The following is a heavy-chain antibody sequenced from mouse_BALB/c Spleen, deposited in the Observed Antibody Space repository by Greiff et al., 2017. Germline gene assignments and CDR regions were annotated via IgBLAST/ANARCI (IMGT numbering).Heavy chain of an antibody. D-gene: IGHD1-1*01. CDR3: ARDYYGSLYAMDY. CDR2: IWGDGST. J-gene: IGHJ4*01. Sequence: VQVVESGPGLVAPSQSLSITCTVSGFSLTGYGVNWVRQPPGKGLEWLGMIWGDGSTDYNSALKSRLSISKDNSKSQVFLKMNSLQTDDTARYYCARDYYGSLYAMDYWGQGTSVTVSS. V-gene: IGHV2-6-7*01. CDR1: GFSLTGYG.